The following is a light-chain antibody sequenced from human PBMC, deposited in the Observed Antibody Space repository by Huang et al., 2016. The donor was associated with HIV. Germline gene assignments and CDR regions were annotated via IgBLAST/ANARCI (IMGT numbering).Light chain of an antibody. CDR1: QSVSSY. CDR2: DAS. Sequence: EIVLTQSPDTLSLSPGERATLSCRASQSVSSYLAWYQHKPGQAPRLLIYDASNRATGIPARFSGSGSGTDFTLTISSLEPEDFAVYYCQQRSDWPLTFGPGTKVDIK. J-gene: IGKJ3*01. CDR3: QQRSDWPLT. V-gene: IGKV3-11*01.